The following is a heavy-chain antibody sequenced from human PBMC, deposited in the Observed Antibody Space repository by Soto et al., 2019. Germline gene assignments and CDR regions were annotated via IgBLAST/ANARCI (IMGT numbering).Heavy chain of an antibody. CDR1: GFTFSSYA. J-gene: IGHJ6*02. CDR2: ISGSGGST. Sequence: PGGSLRLSCAASGFTFSSYAMSWVRQAPGKGLEWVSAISGSGGSTYYADSVKGRFTISRDNSKNTLYLQMNSLRSEDTAVYYCAKGAPISPYYYYGMDVWGQATAVTVCS. D-gene: IGHD3-9*01. CDR3: AKGAPISPYYYYGMDV. V-gene: IGHV3-23*01.